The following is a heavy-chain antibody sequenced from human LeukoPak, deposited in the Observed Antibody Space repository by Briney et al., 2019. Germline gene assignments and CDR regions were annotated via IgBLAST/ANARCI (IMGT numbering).Heavy chain of an antibody. Sequence: GGSLRLSCAASGFTFSDYYMSWIRQAPGKGLEWVSYISSSGSTIYYADSVKGRFTISRDNAKNSLYLQMNSLRAEDTAVYYCARDISSGWYEFDYWGQGTLVTVSS. J-gene: IGHJ4*02. CDR3: ARDISSGWYEFDY. D-gene: IGHD6-19*01. CDR2: ISSSGSTI. CDR1: GFTFSDYY. V-gene: IGHV3-11*01.